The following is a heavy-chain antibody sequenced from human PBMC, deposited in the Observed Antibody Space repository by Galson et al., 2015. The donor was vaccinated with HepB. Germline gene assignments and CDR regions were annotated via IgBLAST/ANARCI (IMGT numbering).Heavy chain of an antibody. CDR2: IVVGSGNT. J-gene: IGHJ6*02. Sequence: SVKVSCKASGFTFTSSAVQWVRQARGQRLEWIGWIVVGSGNTNYAQKFQERVTITRDMSTSTAYMELSSLRSEDTAVYYCAASRGYCSGGSCYLTHYYYYGMDVWGQGTTVTVSS. V-gene: IGHV1-58*01. CDR1: GFTFTSSA. D-gene: IGHD2-15*01. CDR3: AASRGYCSGGSCYLTHYYYYGMDV.